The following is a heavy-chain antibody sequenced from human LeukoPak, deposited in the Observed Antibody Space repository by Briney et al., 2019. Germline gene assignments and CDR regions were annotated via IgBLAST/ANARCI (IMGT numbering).Heavy chain of an antibody. D-gene: IGHD3-22*01. CDR2: IYPGDSDT. V-gene: IGHV5-51*01. CDR1: GYLFTSYW. CDR3: ARGVVVTFFAFDI. Sequence: GESLKISCKGSGYLFTSYWIGGVRQMPGKGLEWMGIIYPGDSDTRYSPSFQGQVTISADKSISTAYLQWSSLKASDTAMYYCARGVVVTFFAFDIWGQGTMVTVSS. J-gene: IGHJ3*02.